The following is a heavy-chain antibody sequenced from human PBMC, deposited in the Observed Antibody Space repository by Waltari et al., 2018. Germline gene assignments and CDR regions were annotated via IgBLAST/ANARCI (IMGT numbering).Heavy chain of an antibody. J-gene: IGHJ6*03. CDR2: IKTDGSNT. D-gene: IGHD4-17*01. CDR3: ASSPRHGDYRGYMDV. CDR1: GFTFSSYW. V-gene: IGHV3-74*01. Sequence: EVQLVESGGGLVQPGGSLRLSCAASGFTFSSYWMHWVRQAPGKGLVWVSRIKTDGSNTSYADSVKGRFTISRGNAKNTLYLQMNSLRAEDTAVYYCASSPRHGDYRGYMDVWGKGTTVTVSS.